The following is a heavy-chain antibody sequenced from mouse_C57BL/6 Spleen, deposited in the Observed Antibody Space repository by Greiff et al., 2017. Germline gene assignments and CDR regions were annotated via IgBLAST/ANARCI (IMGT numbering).Heavy chain of an antibody. CDR2: IDPSDSYT. V-gene: IGHV1-69*01. D-gene: IGHD1-1*01. CDR3: ARAGDYYGSSYAMDY. CDR1: GYTFTSYW. Sequence: VQLQQPGAELVMPGASVKLSCKASGYTFTSYWMHWVKQRPGQGLEWIGEIDPSDSYTNYNQKFKGKSTLTVDKSSSTAYMQLSSLTSEDSAVYYCARAGDYYGSSYAMDYWGQGTSVTVSS. J-gene: IGHJ4*01.